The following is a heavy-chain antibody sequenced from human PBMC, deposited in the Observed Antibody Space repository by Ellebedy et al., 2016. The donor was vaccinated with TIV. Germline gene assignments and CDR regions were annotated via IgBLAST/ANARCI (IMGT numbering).Heavy chain of an antibody. J-gene: IGHJ4*02. CDR3: ARGGDGHNPQQLDY. Sequence: LSLTCAASGFSFSSRGMNWVRQAPGKGLEWVAMIWYDGRNKTYGDSLKGRFSVSSDNSENTLYLQMNSLRAEDTAVYYCARGGDGHNPQQLDYWGQGTLVTVSS. V-gene: IGHV3-33*08. CDR1: GFSFSSRG. D-gene: IGHD5-24*01. CDR2: IWYDGRNK.